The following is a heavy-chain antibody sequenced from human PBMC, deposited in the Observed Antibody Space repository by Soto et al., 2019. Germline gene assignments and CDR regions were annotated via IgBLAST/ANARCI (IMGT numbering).Heavy chain of an antibody. Sequence: EVQLVQSGAEVKKPGESLRISCKGSGYSFTSYWISWVRQMPGKGLEWMGRIDPSDSYTNYSPSFQGHVTISADKSISTAYLQWSSLKASVTAMYYCVETGDYDFWSGYLWGQGTLVIVSS. CDR3: VETGDYDFWSGYL. V-gene: IGHV5-10-1*03. CDR2: IDPSDSYT. J-gene: IGHJ4*02. CDR1: GYSFTSYW. D-gene: IGHD3-3*01.